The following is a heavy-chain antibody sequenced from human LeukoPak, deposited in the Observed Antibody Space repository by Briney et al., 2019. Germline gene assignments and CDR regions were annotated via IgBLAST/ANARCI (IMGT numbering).Heavy chain of an antibody. CDR3: ARATVATNTIFGVATGRYFDY. Sequence: PSETLSLTCAVYGGSFSGYYWSWIRQPPGKGLEWIGEINHSGSTNYNPSLKSRVTISVDTSKNRFSLKLSSVTAADTAVYYCARATVATNTIFGVATGRYFDYWGQGTLVTVSS. CDR1: GGSFSGYY. J-gene: IGHJ4*02. V-gene: IGHV4-34*01. D-gene: IGHD3-3*01. CDR2: INHSGST.